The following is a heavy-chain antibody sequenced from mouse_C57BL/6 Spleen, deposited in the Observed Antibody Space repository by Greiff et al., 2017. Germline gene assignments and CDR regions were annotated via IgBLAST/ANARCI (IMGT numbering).Heavy chain of an antibody. V-gene: IGHV1-75*01. CDR3: AMVYGSSPAWFAY. Sequence: VQLQQSGPELVKPGASVKISCKASGYTFTDYYINWVKQRPGQGLEWIGWIFPGSGSTYYNEKFKGKATLTVDKSSSTAYMLISSLSSEDSAVYFCAMVYGSSPAWFAYWRQGTLVTVSA. J-gene: IGHJ3*01. CDR2: IFPGSGST. CDR1: GYTFTDYY. D-gene: IGHD1-1*01.